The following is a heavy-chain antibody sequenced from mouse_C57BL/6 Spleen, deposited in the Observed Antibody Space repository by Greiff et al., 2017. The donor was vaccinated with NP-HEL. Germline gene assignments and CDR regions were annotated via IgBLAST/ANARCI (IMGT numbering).Heavy chain of an antibody. CDR1: GYTFTDYN. J-gene: IGHJ4*01. D-gene: IGHD2-1*01. CDR2: INPNNGGT. V-gene: IGHV1-18*01. CDR3: ARTLYYYYAMDY. Sequence: VQLQQSGPELVKPGASVKIPCKASGYTFTDYNMDWVKQSHGKSLEWIGDINPNNGGTIYNQKFKGKATLTVDKSSSTAYMELRSLTSEDTAVYYFARTLYYYYAMDYWGQGTSVTVSS.